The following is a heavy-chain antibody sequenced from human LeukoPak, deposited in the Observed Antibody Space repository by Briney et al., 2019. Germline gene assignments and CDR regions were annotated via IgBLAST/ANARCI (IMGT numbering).Heavy chain of an antibody. V-gene: IGHV1-69*01. CDR1: GGTFSSYA. CDR2: IIPIFGTA. CDR3: GKSAPSGFDP. Sequence: VASVKVSCKASGGTFSSYAISWVRQAPGQGLEWMGGIIPIFGTANYAQKFQGRVTITADESTSTAYMELSSLRSEDTAVYYCGKSAPSGFDPWGQGTLVTVSS. J-gene: IGHJ5*02.